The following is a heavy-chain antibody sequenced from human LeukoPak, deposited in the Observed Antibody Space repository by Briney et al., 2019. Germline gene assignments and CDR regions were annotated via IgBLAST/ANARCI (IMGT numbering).Heavy chain of an antibody. CDR3: ASGTGELPDY. V-gene: IGHV1-69*04. CDR2: IIPILGIA. CDR1: GGTFSSYA. Sequence: SVKVSCKASGGTFSSYAISWVRQAPGQGLEWMGRIIPILGIANYAQKFQGRVTMTRDTSISTAYMELSRLRSDDTAVYYCASGTGELPDYWGQGTLVTVSS. D-gene: IGHD1-26*01. J-gene: IGHJ4*02.